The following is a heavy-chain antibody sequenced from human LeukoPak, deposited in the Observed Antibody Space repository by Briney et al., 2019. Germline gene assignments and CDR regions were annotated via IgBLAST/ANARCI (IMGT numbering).Heavy chain of an antibody. CDR1: GCSLRSYY. CDR3: AREDRYCSGGSFYSSFAFDI. CDR2: IYYSGCT. D-gene: IGHD2-15*01. Sequence: TEALPVTCPVCGCSLRSYYWRWLRPPPAKGLECIGYIYYSGCTNHNPSLKRRVTISVNIPKKQFSLTLSSVTAADTAMYYCAREDRYCSGGSFYSSFAFDIWGQETMVTVSS. J-gene: IGHJ3*02. V-gene: IGHV4-59*01.